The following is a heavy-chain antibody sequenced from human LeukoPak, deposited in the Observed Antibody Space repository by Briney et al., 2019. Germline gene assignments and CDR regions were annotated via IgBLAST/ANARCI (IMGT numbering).Heavy chain of an antibody. V-gene: IGHV3-7*03. CDR3: VRDLDEDSGGTHFDF. Sequence: GGSLRLSCEASGFTFSSYWMSWVRQAPGKGLEWVANIKTDGSEKYYVDSVKGRFTISRDNAKNSLYLQMNSLRAEDTAMYYCVRDLDEDSGGTHFDFWGQGTLVTVSS. J-gene: IGHJ4*02. CDR2: IKTDGSEK. CDR1: GFTFSSYW. D-gene: IGHD3-10*01.